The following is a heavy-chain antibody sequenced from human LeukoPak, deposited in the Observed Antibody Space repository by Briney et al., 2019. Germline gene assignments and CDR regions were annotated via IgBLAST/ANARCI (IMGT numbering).Heavy chain of an antibody. D-gene: IGHD4-17*01. CDR1: GGSSSGYY. CDR3: ARGTTVTTVFDY. CDR2: INHSGST. V-gene: IGHV4-34*01. Sequence: PSETLSLTCAVYGGSSSGYYWSWIRQPPGKGLEWIGEINHSGSTNYNPSLKSRVTISVDTSKNQFSLKLSSVTAADTAVYYCARGTTVTTVFDYWGQGTLVTVSS. J-gene: IGHJ4*02.